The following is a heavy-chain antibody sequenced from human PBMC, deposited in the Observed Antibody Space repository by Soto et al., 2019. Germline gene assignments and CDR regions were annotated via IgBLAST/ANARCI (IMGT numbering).Heavy chain of an antibody. CDR1: GFTFSDYY. D-gene: IGHD6-19*01. CDR3: TRDGPRQYSSGWYPDAFDI. J-gene: IGHJ3*02. CDR2: SRDKAYGGTT. V-gene: IGHV3-72*01. Sequence: GGSLRLSCAGSGFTFSDYYIDWVRQAPGKGLEWVGRSRDKAYGGTTEYAASVKGRFTISRDDSKSIAYLQMNSLKTEDTAVYYCTRDGPRQYSSGWYPDAFDIWGQGTMVTVSS.